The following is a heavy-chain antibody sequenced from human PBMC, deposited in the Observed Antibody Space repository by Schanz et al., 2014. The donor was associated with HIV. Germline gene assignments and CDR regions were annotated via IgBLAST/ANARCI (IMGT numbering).Heavy chain of an antibody. J-gene: IGHJ6*02. CDR3: AKDRPAGIAAAAGMDV. V-gene: IGHV3-9*01. Sequence: VQLVESGGGVVQPGRSLRLSCAASGFTFDDYAMHWVRQAPGKGLEWVSGISWNSGSIGYADSVKGRFTISRDNAKNSLYLQMNSLRAEDTALYFCAKDRPAGIAAAAGMDVWGQGTTVTVSS. CDR2: ISWNSGSI. CDR1: GFTFDDYA. D-gene: IGHD6-13*01.